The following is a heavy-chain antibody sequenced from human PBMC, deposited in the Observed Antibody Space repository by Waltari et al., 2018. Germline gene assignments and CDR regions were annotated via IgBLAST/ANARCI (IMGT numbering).Heavy chain of an antibody. J-gene: IGHJ6*02. Sequence: QVQLVQSGAEVKKPGSSVKVSCKASGGTFSSYTISWVRQAPGQGLEWMGRIIPILGIANYAQKFKGRGTSTADKATSTAYMELSSLRSEDTAVYYCARDWVVVVAATYSYYYYGMDVWGQGTTVTVSS. V-gene: IGHV1-69*08. D-gene: IGHD2-15*01. CDR3: ARDWVVVVAATYSYYYYGMDV. CDR2: IIPILGIA. CDR1: GGTFSSYT.